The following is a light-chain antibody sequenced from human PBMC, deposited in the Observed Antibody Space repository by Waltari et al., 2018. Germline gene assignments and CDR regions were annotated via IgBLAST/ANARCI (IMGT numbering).Light chain of an antibody. CDR1: QSVGRT. Sequence: SCMASQSVGRTLAWYQQKSGRAPSLLIYGASIRATGIPDRFSGSGSGTDFSLTIREVEPEDFAVYHCQHYLRLPVTFGQGTKVEI. CDR2: GAS. J-gene: IGKJ1*01. CDR3: QHYLRLPVT. V-gene: IGKV3-20*01.